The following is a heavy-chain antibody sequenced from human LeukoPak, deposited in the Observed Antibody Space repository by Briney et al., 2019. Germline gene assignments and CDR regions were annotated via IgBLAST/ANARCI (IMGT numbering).Heavy chain of an antibody. CDR3: ARAGSSEWPPVSFDY. CDR2: IIAYNGHT. Sequence: ASVKVSCKASGYTFSGYGVTWVRQAPGQGLEWMGWIIAYNGHTNYAQKLQGRVTMTTDTSTRTAHMELRSLRSDDSAVYYCARAGSSEWPPVSFDYWGQGSLVTVSS. J-gene: IGHJ4*02. D-gene: IGHD3-10*01. CDR1: GYTFSGYG. V-gene: IGHV1-18*01.